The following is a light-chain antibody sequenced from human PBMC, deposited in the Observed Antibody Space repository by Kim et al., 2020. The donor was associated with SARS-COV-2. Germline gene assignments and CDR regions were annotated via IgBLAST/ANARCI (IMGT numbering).Light chain of an antibody. CDR2: AAS. CDR1: QGISSW. V-gene: IGKV1-12*01. CDR3: QQANSFPPT. J-gene: IGKJ5*01. Sequence: DIQMTQSPSSVSASVGDRVTITCRASQGISSWLGWYQQKPGKAPMLLIYAASSLQSGVPSRFSGSESGTDFTLTISSLQPEDFATYYCQQANSFPPTFGQGTRLEIK.